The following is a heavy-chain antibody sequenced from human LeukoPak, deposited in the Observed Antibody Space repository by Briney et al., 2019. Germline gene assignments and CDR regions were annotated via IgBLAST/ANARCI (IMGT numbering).Heavy chain of an antibody. CDR1: GGSLINYY. Sequence: SETLSRTCAVYGGSLINYYWSWIRQSPGKALEWIGDIDHSGGTSYNPALRSRVTMSIDPSRNQFYLKINSVTASDTAVYYCAMVLWQSARPGPWDQGSLGTVSS. V-gene: IGHV4-34*01. CDR3: AMVLWQSARPGP. CDR2: IDHSGGT. D-gene: IGHD2/OR15-2a*01. J-gene: IGHJ5*02.